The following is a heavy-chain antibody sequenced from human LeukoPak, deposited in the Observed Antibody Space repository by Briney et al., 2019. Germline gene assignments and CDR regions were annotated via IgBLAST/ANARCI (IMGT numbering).Heavy chain of an antibody. J-gene: IGHJ4*02. D-gene: IGHD2-2*01. CDR1: GYTFTGYY. Sequence: ASVKVSCKASGYTFTGYYMHWVRQAPGQGLEWMGRINPNSGGTNYAQKFQGRVTTTRDTSISTAYMELSRLRSDDTAVYYCARVSRVCSSTSCYDYWGQGTLVTVSS. CDR2: INPNSGGT. V-gene: IGHV1-2*06. CDR3: ARVSRVCSSTSCYDY.